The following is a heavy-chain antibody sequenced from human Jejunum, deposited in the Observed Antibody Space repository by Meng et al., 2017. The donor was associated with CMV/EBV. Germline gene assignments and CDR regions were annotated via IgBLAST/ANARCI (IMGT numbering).Heavy chain of an antibody. Sequence: QVQLVQSGAEVKKPGASVKVSCKASGYSFTTYVMHWVRQAPGQRLEWMGWINAGNGNTKYSEKFQSRVTITRDTAASTAYMELSSLRSEDTAVYYCARTGCSSSSCYDYWGQGTLVTVSS. D-gene: IGHD2-2*01. CDR1: GYSFTTYV. CDR3: ARTGCSSSSCYDY. CDR2: INAGNGNT. V-gene: IGHV1-3*01. J-gene: IGHJ4*02.